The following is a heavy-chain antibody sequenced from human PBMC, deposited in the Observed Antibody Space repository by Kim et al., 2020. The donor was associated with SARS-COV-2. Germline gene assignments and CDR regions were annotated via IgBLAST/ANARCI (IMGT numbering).Heavy chain of an antibody. CDR1: GGTFSSYA. V-gene: IGHV1-69*13. J-gene: IGHJ4*02. D-gene: IGHD3-22*01. CDR2: IIPIFGTA. CDR3: ARGATMIVVSTFDY. Sequence: SVKVSCKASGGTFSSYAFSWVRQAPGQGLEWMGGIIPIFGTANYAQKFQGRVTITADESTSTAYMELSSLRSEDTAVYYCARGATMIVVSTFDYWGQGTLVTVSS.